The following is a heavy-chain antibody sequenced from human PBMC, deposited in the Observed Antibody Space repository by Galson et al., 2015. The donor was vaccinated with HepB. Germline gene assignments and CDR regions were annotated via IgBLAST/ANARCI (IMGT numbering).Heavy chain of an antibody. Sequence: SLRLSCAASGLTVSSNHMSWVRQAPGKGLECVSGIYSGGSTYYADSVKGKFTISRDNSKNTLYLQMNSLRAEDTAVYYCALAVAGDYFDYWGQGTLVTVSS. V-gene: IGHV3-66*01. CDR3: ALAVAGDYFDY. CDR2: IYSGGST. J-gene: IGHJ4*02. CDR1: GLTVSSNH. D-gene: IGHD6-19*01.